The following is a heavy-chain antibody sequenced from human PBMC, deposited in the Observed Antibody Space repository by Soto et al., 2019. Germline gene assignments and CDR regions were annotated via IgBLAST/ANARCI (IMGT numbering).Heavy chain of an antibody. CDR2: INSNGGST. Sequence: GGSQRLSCSASGFTFSSYAMHWVRQAPGKGLEYVSAINSNGGSTYYADSVKGRFTISRDNSKNTLYLQMSSLRAEDTAVYYCVKILQYSYGLPHWGQGTLVTVSS. V-gene: IGHV3-64D*06. CDR1: GFTFSSYA. CDR3: VKILQYSYGLPH. J-gene: IGHJ4*02. D-gene: IGHD5-18*01.